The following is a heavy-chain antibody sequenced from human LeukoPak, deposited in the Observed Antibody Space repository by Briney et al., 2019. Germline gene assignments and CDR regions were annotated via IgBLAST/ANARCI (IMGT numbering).Heavy chain of an antibody. Sequence: GGSLRLSCAASGFTVSSNYMSWVRQDPGKGLEWVSVIYSGGSTYYADSVKGRFTISRDNSKNTLYLQMDSLRAEDTAVYYCARVRDGDYEDYWGQGTLVTVSS. J-gene: IGHJ4*02. V-gene: IGHV3-53*01. D-gene: IGHD4-17*01. CDR1: GFTVSSNY. CDR3: ARVRDGDYEDY. CDR2: IYSGGST.